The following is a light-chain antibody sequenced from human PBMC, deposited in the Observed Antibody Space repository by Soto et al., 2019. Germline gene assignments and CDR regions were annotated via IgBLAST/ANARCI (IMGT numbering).Light chain of an antibody. CDR2: GAS. J-gene: IGKJ4*01. V-gene: IGKV3-20*01. CDR1: QSVSSSY. Sequence: EIVLTQSPGTLSLSPGERATLSCRASQSVSSSYLAWYQQKPGQAPRLLIYGASSRATGIPDRFSGSESGTDFTLTISRLEPEDFAVYYCQQYGSSILAFGGGTKVEIK. CDR3: QQYGSSILA.